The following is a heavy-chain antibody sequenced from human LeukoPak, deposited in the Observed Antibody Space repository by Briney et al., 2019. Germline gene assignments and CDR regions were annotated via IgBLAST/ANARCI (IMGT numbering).Heavy chain of an antibody. D-gene: IGHD5-18*01. V-gene: IGHV3-7*01. CDR3: ARNMRGYSYGSYYFDY. Sequence: GGSLRLSCAASGFTFEMNWVRQAPGKGLEWVANIKQDGSEKYYVDSVKGRFTISRDNAKNSLYLQMNSLRAEDTAVYYCARNMRGYSYGSYYFDYWGQGTLVTVSS. CDR2: IKQDGSEK. CDR1: GFTFE. J-gene: IGHJ4*02.